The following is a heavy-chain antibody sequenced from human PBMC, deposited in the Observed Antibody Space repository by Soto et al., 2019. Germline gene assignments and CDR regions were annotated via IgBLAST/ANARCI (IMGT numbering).Heavy chain of an antibody. D-gene: IGHD3-22*01. CDR2: IDHSGSA. CDR3: ASMYYYDTTAPGIYSDT. CDR1: GRSAGGGY. V-gene: IGHV4-34*01. Sequence: SEGLSRSGAGVGRSAGGGYWRGMRQPAGEGQEWGGEIDHSGSANYNPSLQGRVSISVDTSKSQVSLELSCLSSADTAVFYCASMYYYDTTAPGIYSDTRRHAPPITVPP. J-gene: IGHJ4*01.